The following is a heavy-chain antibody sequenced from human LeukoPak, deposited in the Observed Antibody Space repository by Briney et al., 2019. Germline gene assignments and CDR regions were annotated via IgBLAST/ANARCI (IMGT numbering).Heavy chain of an antibody. V-gene: IGHV1-2*02. D-gene: IGHD3-22*01. Sequence: ASVKVSCKASGYIFTGYYIHWVRQAPGQGLEWMAWINPNSGDTNFAQKFQGRVTMTRDTSISTVYMELSRLGSDDTAVYYCARDHYDSSGVGDYWGQGTLVTVSS. CDR2: INPNSGDT. CDR3: ARDHYDSSGVGDY. J-gene: IGHJ4*02. CDR1: GYIFTGYY.